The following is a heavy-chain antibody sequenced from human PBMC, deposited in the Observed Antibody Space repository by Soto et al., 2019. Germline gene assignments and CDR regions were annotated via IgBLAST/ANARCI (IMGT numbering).Heavy chain of an antibody. CDR3: ARDVKGYGTSRHYYGIEL. J-gene: IGHJ6*01. Sequence: SETLSLTCTVSGDSIKNYYWSWIRQPPGKGLEWIWYIYHSGSTYYSPSLKSRVTRSVDPSKTQFSLRLSSVTAADQAVYYCARDVKGYGTSRHYYGIELGGRGATVPASS. V-gene: IGHV4-59*01. D-gene: IGHD5-18*01. CDR2: IYHSGST. CDR1: GDSIKNYY.